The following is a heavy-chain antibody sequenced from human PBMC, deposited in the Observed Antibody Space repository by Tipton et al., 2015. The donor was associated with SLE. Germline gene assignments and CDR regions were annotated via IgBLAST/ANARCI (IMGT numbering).Heavy chain of an antibody. CDR2: IYYSGST. V-gene: IGHV4-61*05. CDR3: ARGPNDAFDV. CDR1: GGSISRSNFY. Sequence: TLSLTCTVSGGSISRSNFYWAWIRQPPGKGLEWIGYIYYSGSTNYNPSLKRRVTISADRSKNQISLNLSSVTAADTAMYYCARGPNDAFDVWGPGTMVSV. J-gene: IGHJ3*01.